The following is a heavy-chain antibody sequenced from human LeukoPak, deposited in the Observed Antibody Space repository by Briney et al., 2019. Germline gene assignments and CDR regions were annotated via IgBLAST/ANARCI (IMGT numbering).Heavy chain of an antibody. D-gene: IGHD4-17*01. CDR2: ISYSGST. CDR3: ARHIYGAPFDY. V-gene: IGHV4-39*01. J-gene: IGHJ4*02. CDR1: GGSVSTSTYY. Sequence: SETLSLTCTVSGGSVSTSTYYWGWIRQPPGKGLEWIGSISYSGSTYYNPSLKSRVTMSVDTSKNQFSLRLSSVTAADTAVYYCARHIYGAPFDYWGQGALVTVSS.